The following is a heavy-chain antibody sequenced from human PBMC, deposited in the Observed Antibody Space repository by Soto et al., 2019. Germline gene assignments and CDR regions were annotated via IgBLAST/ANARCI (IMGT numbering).Heavy chain of an antibody. CDR1: GYTFTSYA. D-gene: IGHD3-3*01. CDR2: INAGNGNT. Sequence: GASVKVSCKASGYTFTSYAMHWVRQAPGQRLEWMGWINAGNGNTKYSQKFQGRVTITRDTSASTAYMELSSLRSEDTAVYYCASGPFGVVIIGWFDPWGQGTLVTVSS. V-gene: IGHV1-3*01. J-gene: IGHJ5*02. CDR3: ASGPFGVVIIGWFDP.